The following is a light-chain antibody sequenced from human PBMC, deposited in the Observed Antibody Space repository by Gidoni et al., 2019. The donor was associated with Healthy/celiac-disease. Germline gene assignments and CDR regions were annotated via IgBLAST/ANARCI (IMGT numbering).Light chain of an antibody. J-gene: IGKJ1*01. V-gene: IGKV1-5*03. CDR3: QQYNSYWT. CDR1: QSISSW. Sequence: DIQMTQSPSTLSASVGDRVTITCRASQSISSWLAWYQQKPGKAPKLLLYKASSLESGVPSRFSGSGSGTEFTLTISSLQPDDFATYYCQQYNSYWTFGQXTKVEIK. CDR2: KAS.